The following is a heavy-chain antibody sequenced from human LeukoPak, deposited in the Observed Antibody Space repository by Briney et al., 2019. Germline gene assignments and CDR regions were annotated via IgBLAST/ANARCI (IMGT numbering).Heavy chain of an antibody. CDR1: GFTVSSNY. V-gene: IGHV3-53*01. CDR3: ARFPYYDYVWGSYRFPYYFDY. CDR2: IYSGGST. J-gene: IGHJ4*02. D-gene: IGHD3-16*02. Sequence: GGSLRLSCAASGFTVSSNYMSWVRQAPGKGLEWVSVIYSGGSTYYADSVKGRFTISRDNSKNTLYLQMNSLRAEDTAVYYCARFPYYDYVWGSYRFPYYFDYWGQGTLVTVSS.